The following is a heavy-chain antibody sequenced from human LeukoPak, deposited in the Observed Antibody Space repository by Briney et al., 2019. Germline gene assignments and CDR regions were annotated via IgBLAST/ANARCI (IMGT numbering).Heavy chain of an antibody. CDR1: GGSVISGSYY. CDR2: IYYSGST. D-gene: IGHD2/OR15-2a*01. V-gene: IGHV4-39*02. J-gene: IGHJ4*02. Sequence: PSETLSLTCTVSGGSVISGSYYWGWIRQPPGKGLEWIGNIYYSGSTYYTPSVKSRVTISIDTPTNRFSLKLKSVTAADTAVYYCARLSRTDFWGQGTLVTVSS. CDR3: ARLSRTDF.